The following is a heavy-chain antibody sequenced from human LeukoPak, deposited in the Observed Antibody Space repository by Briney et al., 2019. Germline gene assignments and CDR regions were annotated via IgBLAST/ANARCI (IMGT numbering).Heavy chain of an antibody. CDR1: GYTFTSYD. Sequence: ASVKVSCKASGYTFTSYDINWVRQATGQGLEWMGWMNPNSGNTGYAQKFQGRVTMTRNTSISTAYMELSSLRSEDTAVYYCAGSSLPGDTLRFLEWLSPDAFDIWGQGTMVTVSS. CDR2: MNPNSGNT. D-gene: IGHD3-3*01. CDR3: AGSSLPGDTLRFLEWLSPDAFDI. V-gene: IGHV1-8*01. J-gene: IGHJ3*02.